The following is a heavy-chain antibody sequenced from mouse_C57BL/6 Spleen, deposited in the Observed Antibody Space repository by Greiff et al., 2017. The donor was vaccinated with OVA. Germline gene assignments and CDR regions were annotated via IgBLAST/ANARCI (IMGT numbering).Heavy chain of an antibody. Sequence: QVQLKESGPELVKPGASVKLSCKASGYTFTSYDINWVKQRPGQGLEWIGWIYPRAGSTTYNEKFKGKATLTVETSSSTAYMELHSLTSEDSAAHFCAAFTTVVATRDYWGQGTTLTVSS. CDR2: IYPRAGST. CDR3: AAFTTVVATRDY. V-gene: IGHV1-85*01. J-gene: IGHJ2*01. CDR1: GYTFTSYD. D-gene: IGHD1-1*01.